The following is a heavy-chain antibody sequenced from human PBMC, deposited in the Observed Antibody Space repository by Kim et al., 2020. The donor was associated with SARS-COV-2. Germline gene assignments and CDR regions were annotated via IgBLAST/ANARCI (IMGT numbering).Heavy chain of an antibody. D-gene: IGHD3-3*01. Sequence: SETLSLTCTVSGGSISRYYLRWIRQSPGKGLEWSGYVYYSGGTNYNPSLKSRVTISVDTSKNQFSLKLGSVTAADTAVYFCARGRDFWSGATGWLDPWGQGTLVIVSS. CDR2: VYYSGGT. CDR1: GGSISRYY. CDR3: ARGRDFWSGATGWLDP. V-gene: IGHV4-59*01. J-gene: IGHJ5*02.